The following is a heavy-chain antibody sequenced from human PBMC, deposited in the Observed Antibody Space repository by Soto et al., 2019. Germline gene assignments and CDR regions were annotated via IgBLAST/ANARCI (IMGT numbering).Heavy chain of an antibody. V-gene: IGHV1-69*13. D-gene: IGHD3-3*01. CDR1: GGTFSSYA. Sequence: GSSVKVSCKDSGGTFSSYAISWVRQAPGQGLEWMGGIIPIFGTANYAQKFQGRVTITADESSSTAYMELSSLRSEDTAVYYCSLRFLEYDSGYVYFGMDEWGQGTTVTVSS. CDR2: IIPIFGTA. CDR3: SLRFLEYDSGYVYFGMDE. J-gene: IGHJ6*02.